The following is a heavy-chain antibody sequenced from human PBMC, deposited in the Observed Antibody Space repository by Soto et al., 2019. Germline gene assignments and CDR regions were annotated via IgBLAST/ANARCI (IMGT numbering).Heavy chain of an antibody. CDR1: DGSFSGYY. V-gene: IGHV4-34*01. Sequence: SEPLFLTCAVYDGSFSGYYWSWIRKPPGKGLEWIGEINHSGSTNYNPSLKSRVTISVDTSKNQFSLKLSSVTAADTAVYYCARGYYYGSGSGVYYYYYMDVWCKGTTVTVS. CDR2: INHSGST. D-gene: IGHD3-10*01. J-gene: IGHJ6*03. CDR3: ARGYYYGSGSGVYYYYYMDV.